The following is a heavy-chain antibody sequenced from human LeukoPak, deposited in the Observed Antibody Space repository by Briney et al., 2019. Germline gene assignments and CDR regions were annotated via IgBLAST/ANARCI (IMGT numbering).Heavy chain of an antibody. CDR1: GFTFSSYS. D-gene: IGHD3-10*01. J-gene: IGHJ4*02. CDR3: ARLWFGPKALDY. V-gene: IGHV3-21*01. Sequence: GGSLRLSCAASGFTFSSYSMNWVRQAPGKGLEWVSSISSSSTYIYYADSVKGRFTISRDNAKNSLYLQMNSLRAEDTAVYYCARLWFGPKALDYWGQGALATVSS. CDR2: ISSSSTYI.